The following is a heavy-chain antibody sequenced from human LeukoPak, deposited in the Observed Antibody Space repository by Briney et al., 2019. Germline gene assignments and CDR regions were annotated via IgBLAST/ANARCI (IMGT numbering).Heavy chain of an antibody. V-gene: IGHV3-33*01. CDR3: ARDLLLRYTWSFEK. CDR1: GFIFSNYG. CDR2: IWYDGSNR. J-gene: IGHJ4*02. Sequence: GRSLRLSCAASGFIFSNYGMHWVRRAPGKGLEWVAIIWYDGSNRYYADSVKGRFTVSRDNSKNTLYLQMNSLRAEDSAVYYCARDLLLRYTWSFEKWGQGPWSPSPQ. D-gene: IGHD3-16*02.